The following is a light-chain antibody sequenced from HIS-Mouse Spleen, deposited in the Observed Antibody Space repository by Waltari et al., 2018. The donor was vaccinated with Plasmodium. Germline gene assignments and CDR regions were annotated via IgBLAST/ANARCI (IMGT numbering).Light chain of an antibody. CDR3: YSTDSSGNHRV. CDR2: EDS. CDR1: ALPTKY. V-gene: IGLV3-10*01. Sequence: SYELTQPPSVSVSPGHTARIPCPGDALPTKYAYWYQQKSGQAPVLVIYEDSKRPSGIPERFSGSSSGTMATLTISGAQVEDEADYYCYSTDSSGNHRVFGGGTKLTVL. J-gene: IGLJ3*02.